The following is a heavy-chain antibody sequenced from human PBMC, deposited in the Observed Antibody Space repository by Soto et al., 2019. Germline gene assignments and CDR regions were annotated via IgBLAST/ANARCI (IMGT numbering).Heavy chain of an antibody. D-gene: IGHD3-22*01. Sequence: GGSLRLSCAASGFTFSDSYMAWIRQAPGKGLEWVSYISSTGSLISYADSVKGRFTISRVNAKNSLYLQMNSLRAEDTAVYYCARDLGYYDSSGYFDYWGQGTLVTVSS. CDR3: ARDLGYYDSSGYFDY. J-gene: IGHJ4*02. V-gene: IGHV3-11*01. CDR2: ISSTGSLI. CDR1: GFTFSDSY.